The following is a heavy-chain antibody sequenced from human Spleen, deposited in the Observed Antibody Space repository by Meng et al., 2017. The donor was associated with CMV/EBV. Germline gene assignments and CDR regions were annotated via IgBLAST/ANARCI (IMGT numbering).Heavy chain of an antibody. V-gene: IGHV4-39*07. CDR1: GGSISSASSYY. J-gene: IGHJ4*02. Sequence: SETLSLTCTVSGGSISSASSYYWGWIRRPPGKGLQYIGSISYSGNTYYNPSLESRVTMSLETSKNQFSLKLTSVTAADTAAYYCARTYDFWSGYYDDYWGQGTLVTVSS. CDR2: ISYSGNT. CDR3: ARTYDFWSGYYDDY. D-gene: IGHD3-3*01.